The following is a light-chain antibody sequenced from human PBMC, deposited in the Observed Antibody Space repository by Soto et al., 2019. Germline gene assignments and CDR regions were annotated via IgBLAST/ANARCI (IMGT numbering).Light chain of an antibody. CDR3: GSIITSSNTV. Sequence: QSALSQPASESGSPGQSITISCTGTSSDVGGFEYVSWYQHQPGKAPKLIIYDVTKRPSGVSNRFSGSKSGNTASLTISGIQAEDEGDYYGGSIITSSNTVFGTETKLTV. J-gene: IGLJ1*01. CDR2: DVT. CDR1: SSDVGGFEY. V-gene: IGLV2-14*01.